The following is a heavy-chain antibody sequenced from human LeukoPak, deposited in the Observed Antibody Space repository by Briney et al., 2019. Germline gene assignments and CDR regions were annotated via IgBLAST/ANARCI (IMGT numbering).Heavy chain of an antibody. V-gene: IGHV4-59*01. Sequence: SETLSLTCTVSGGSLSSYYWSWIRQPPGKGLEWIGYIYYSGSTNHNPSLKSRVTISVDTSKNQFSLKLSSVTAADTAVYYCARFSPAITIFHTRDWFDPWGQGTLVTVSS. J-gene: IGHJ5*02. D-gene: IGHD3-3*01. CDR1: GGSLSSYY. CDR2: IYYSGST. CDR3: ARFSPAITIFHTRDWFDP.